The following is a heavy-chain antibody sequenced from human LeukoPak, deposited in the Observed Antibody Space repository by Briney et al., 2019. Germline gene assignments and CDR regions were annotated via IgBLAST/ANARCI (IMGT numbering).Heavy chain of an antibody. CDR3: ARVDSRTALFDD. D-gene: IGHD6-13*01. CDR1: GFNVSSNY. J-gene: IGHJ4*02. V-gene: IGHV3-66*01. Sequence: AGGSLRFSCAVSGFNVSSNYLNWVRQAPGKGPEWVSVIYSGGSTYYADSVKGRFTISRDNSKNTLYLQMNSLRAEDTAVYHCARVDSRTALFDDWGQGTLVTVSS. CDR2: IYSGGST.